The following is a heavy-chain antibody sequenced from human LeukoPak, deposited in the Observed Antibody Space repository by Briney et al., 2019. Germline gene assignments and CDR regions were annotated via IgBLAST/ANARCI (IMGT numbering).Heavy chain of an antibody. CDR1: GASISSGGYY. D-gene: IGHD1-26*01. CDR3: ARVGAEWEPVSLYFDY. CDR2: IYYSRST. J-gene: IGHJ4*02. V-gene: IGHV4-31*03. Sequence: SETLSLTCTVYGASISSGGYYWSWIRQHPGKGLEWIRYIYYSRSTYYNPSLKSRVTISVDTSKNQFSLKLSSVTAADTAVYYCARVGAEWEPVSLYFDYWGQGTLVTVSS.